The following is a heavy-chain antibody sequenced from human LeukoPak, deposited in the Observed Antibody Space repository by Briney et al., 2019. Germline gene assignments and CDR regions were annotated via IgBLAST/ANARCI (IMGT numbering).Heavy chain of an antibody. CDR2: INHSGST. J-gene: IGHJ6*02. CDR1: GGSFNGYY. Sequence: SETLSLTCAVYGGSFNGYYWSWIRQPPGKGLEWIGEINHSGSTNYNPSLKSRVTISVDTSKNQFSLKLSSVTAADTAVYYCARGHVPRYCSSTSCSHLDVWGQGTTVTVSS. V-gene: IGHV4-34*01. D-gene: IGHD2-2*01. CDR3: ARGHVPRYCSSTSCSHLDV.